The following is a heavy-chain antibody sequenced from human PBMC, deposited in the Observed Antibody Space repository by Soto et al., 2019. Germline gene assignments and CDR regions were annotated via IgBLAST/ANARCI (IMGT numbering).Heavy chain of an antibody. CDR1: GFSFGDHF. CDR2: IRDKANEYST. Sequence: EVQLVESGGTLVQPGGSLRLSCVASGFSFGDHFLDWVRQAPGKGLEWVGRIRDKANEYSTEYAASVKGRFTVSRDDSKNSLYLQMNSMKGEDTAVYYCAREGVSGSDQISWFDSWGQGTLVTVSS. J-gene: IGHJ5*01. V-gene: IGHV3-72*01. CDR3: AREGVSGSDQISWFDS. D-gene: IGHD2-8*01.